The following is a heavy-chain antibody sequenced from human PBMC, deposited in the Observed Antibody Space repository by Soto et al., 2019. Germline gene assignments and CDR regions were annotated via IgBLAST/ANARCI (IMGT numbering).Heavy chain of an antibody. Sequence: QAQLVQSGAEVKKPGASVKVSCQTSGYSFMTYGLHWVRQAPGQRLEWMGSINPGSGNAEYSEKLQGRLTITRDTSGRTVQVELPSLPSEDRDVFSGARVEILWSGGLTHWGQGTLVPVSA. V-gene: IGHV1-3*01. CDR2: INPGSGNA. D-gene: IGHD3-16*01. J-gene: IGHJ4*02. CDR3: ARVEILWSGGLTH. CDR1: GYSFMTYG.